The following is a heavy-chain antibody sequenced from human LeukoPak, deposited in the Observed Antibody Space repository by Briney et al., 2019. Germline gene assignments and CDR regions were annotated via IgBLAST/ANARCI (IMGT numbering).Heavy chain of an antibody. D-gene: IGHD5-12*01. Sequence: ASVKVSCKASGYTFNNYGFSWVRQAPGQGLEWTGWINPNDGNTDYAQKFQGRVSMTTDTSTSTAYMELWSLTSDDTAVYFCARDRLSLVTTIIFDYWGQGTLVTVSS. CDR2: INPNDGNT. CDR3: ARDRLSLVTTIIFDY. V-gene: IGHV1-18*01. CDR1: GYTFNNYG. J-gene: IGHJ4*02.